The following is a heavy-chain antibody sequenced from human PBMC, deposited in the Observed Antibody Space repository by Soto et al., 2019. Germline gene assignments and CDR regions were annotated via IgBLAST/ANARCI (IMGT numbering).Heavy chain of an antibody. CDR3: ARAPVPEGSSWYGDDAFDI. CDR1: GFTFSSYS. V-gene: IGHV3-48*02. CDR2: ISSSSSTI. D-gene: IGHD6-13*01. J-gene: IGHJ3*02. Sequence: GGSLRLSCAASGFTFSSYSMNWVRQAPGKGLEWVSYISSSSSTIYYADSVKGRFTISRDNAKNSLYLQMNSLRDEDTAVYYCARAPVPEGSSWYGDDAFDIWGQGTMVTVSS.